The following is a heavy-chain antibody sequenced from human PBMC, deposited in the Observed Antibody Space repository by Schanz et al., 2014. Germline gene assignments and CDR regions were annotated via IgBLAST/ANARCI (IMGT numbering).Heavy chain of an antibody. D-gene: IGHD2-8*02. CDR3: ANTLFPGGTQTFGN. CDR2: ITYNGGTI. V-gene: IGHV3-48*01. Sequence: EVQLLESGGGLVQPGGSLRLSCAASGITFSSHSFNWVRQAPGKGLEWISYITYNGGTIYYADSVKGRFTISRDNSKSTLYVEMNSLRVEDTAVYYCANTLFPGGTQTFGNWGRGTLVTVSS. CDR1: GITFSSHS. J-gene: IGHJ4*02.